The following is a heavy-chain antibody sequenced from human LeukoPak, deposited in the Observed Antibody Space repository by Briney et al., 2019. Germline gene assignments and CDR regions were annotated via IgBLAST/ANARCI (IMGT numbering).Heavy chain of an antibody. CDR3: ARASGGVDY. D-gene: IGHD3-10*01. Sequence: GGSLRLSFAAAGCTFSNDCMSWSRQAPEKGLEWVSYISSSGSTIYYADSVKGRFTISRDNAKNSLYLQMNSLRAEDTAVYYCARASGGVDYWGQGTLVTVSS. V-gene: IGHV3-11*01. J-gene: IGHJ4*02. CDR1: GCTFSNDC. CDR2: ISSSGSTI.